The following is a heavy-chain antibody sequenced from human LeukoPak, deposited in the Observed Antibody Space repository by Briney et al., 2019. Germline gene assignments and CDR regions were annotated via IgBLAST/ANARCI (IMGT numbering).Heavy chain of an antibody. V-gene: IGHV4-59*01. Sequence: SETLSLTCTGSNGSISSDYWTWIRQPPGKGLEWIGYIYYSGSTSYNPSLESRATISLDTSRNQFSLKLTSMTAADTAVYYCARLTTRPGGIRPLIMDFWGQGTLVTVSS. CDR2: IYYSGST. J-gene: IGHJ4*02. D-gene: IGHD3-10*01. CDR1: NGSISSDY. CDR3: ARLTTRPGGIRPLIMDF.